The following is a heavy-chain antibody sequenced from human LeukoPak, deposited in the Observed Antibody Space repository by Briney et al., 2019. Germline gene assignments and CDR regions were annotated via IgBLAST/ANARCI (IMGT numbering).Heavy chain of an antibody. CDR3: ARFGYSGWNLEY. CDR1: GFTFRDSW. D-gene: IGHD5-12*01. CDR2: INQGGSVK. J-gene: IGHJ4*02. V-gene: IGHV3-7*01. Sequence: GGSLRLSCAASGFTFRDSWMTWVRQAPGKGLEWVANINQGGSVKYYVDSVKGRFTISRDDAKSSLYVQMNSLRDEDTAVYYCARFGYSGWNLEYWGQGTLVTVSS.